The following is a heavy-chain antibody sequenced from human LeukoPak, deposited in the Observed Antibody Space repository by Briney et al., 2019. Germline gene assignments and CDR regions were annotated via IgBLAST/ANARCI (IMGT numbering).Heavy chain of an antibody. CDR2: IDYNKST. V-gene: IGHV4-59*12. Sequence: SETLSLTCTVSGGSISSYYWTWIRQPPGKELEWIGYIDYNKSTKYNPSLKSRVTMSVDTSKNQFSLNLSPVTAADTAVYYCARAAMSSYYYDYMDVWGKGTTVTVSS. J-gene: IGHJ6*03. CDR3: ARAAMSSYYYDYMDV. CDR1: GGSISSYY.